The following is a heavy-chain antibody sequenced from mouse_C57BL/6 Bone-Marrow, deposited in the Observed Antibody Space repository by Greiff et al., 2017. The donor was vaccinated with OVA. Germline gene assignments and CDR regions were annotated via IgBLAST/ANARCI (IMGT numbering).Heavy chain of an antibody. CDR3: ARQGIYYDYDGFAY. J-gene: IGHJ3*01. Sequence: EVQVVESGGDLVKPGGSLKLSCAASGFTFSSYGMSWVRQTPDKRLEWVATISSGGSYTYYPDSVKGRFTISRDNAKNTLYLQMSSLKSEDTAMYYCARQGIYYDYDGFAYWGQGTLVTVSA. V-gene: IGHV5-6*01. D-gene: IGHD2-4*01. CDR2: ISSGGSYT. CDR1: GFTFSSYG.